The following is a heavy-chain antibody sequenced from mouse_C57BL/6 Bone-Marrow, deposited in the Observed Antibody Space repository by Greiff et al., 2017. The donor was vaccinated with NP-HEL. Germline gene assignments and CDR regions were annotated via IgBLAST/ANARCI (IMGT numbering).Heavy chain of an antibody. CDR1: GYAFSSSW. V-gene: IGHV1-82*01. CDR2: LYPGDGDT. Sequence: VQLQESGPELVKPGASVKISCKASGYAFSSSWMNWVKQRPGKGLEWIGRLYPGDGDTNYNGKFKGKATLTADKSSSTAYMQLSSLTSEDSAVYFCARRIRYYYGSSPYWYFDVWGTGTTVTVSS. CDR3: ARRIRYYYGSSPYWYFDV. D-gene: IGHD1-1*01. J-gene: IGHJ1*03.